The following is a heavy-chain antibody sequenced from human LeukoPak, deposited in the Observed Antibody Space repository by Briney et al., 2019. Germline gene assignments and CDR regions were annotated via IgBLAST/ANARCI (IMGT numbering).Heavy chain of an antibody. CDR3: AKDLPSLGREGDAFDI. CDR1: GFTFSSYG. Sequence: PGGSLRLSCAASGFTFSSYGMHWVRQAPGKGLEGVAVISYDGSNKYYADSVKGRFTISRDNSKNTLYLQMNSLRAEDTAVYYCAKDLPSLGREGDAFDIWGQGTMVTVSS. CDR2: ISYDGSNK. V-gene: IGHV3-30*18. D-gene: IGHD1-26*01. J-gene: IGHJ3*02.